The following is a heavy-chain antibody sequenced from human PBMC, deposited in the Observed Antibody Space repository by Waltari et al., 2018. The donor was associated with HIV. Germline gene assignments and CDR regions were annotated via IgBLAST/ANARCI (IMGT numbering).Heavy chain of an antibody. CDR3: ARESRRRIRQGGINWFDP. J-gene: IGHJ5*02. CDR2: INHNGRS. Sequence: QVHLQQWGAGQLKASETLSLPCAVYGGSLTDFYCTWLRQCPGRGLEWIAEINHNGRSDFNPSLKSRITIAIDPPKNQFSLTLKSVTAADTGVYFCARESRRRIRQGGINWFDPWGQGTPVNVLS. V-gene: IGHV4-34*01. CDR1: GGSLTDFY. D-gene: IGHD3-10*01.